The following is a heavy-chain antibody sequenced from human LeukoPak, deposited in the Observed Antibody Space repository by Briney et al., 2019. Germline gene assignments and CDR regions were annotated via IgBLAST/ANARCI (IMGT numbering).Heavy chain of an antibody. CDR2: IIPMFGTA. CDR1: GYTFTSYA. CDR3: ASGTTDIVVVPATLRNYYFDY. Sequence: SVKVSCKASGYTFTSYAISWVRQAPGQGLEWMGGIIPMFGTAKYAQKFQGRVTITADKSTSTAYMELSSLRSEDTAVYYCASGTTDIVVVPATLRNYYFDYWGQGTLVTVSS. J-gene: IGHJ4*02. D-gene: IGHD2-2*01. V-gene: IGHV1-69*06.